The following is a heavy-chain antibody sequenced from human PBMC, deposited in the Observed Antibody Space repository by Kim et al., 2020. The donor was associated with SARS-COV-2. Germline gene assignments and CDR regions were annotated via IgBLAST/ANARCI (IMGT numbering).Heavy chain of an antibody. CDR3: ARAITYYYDSSGYYYASHLGAFDI. V-gene: IGHV3-21*01. Sequence: GGSLRLSCAASGFTFSSYSMNWVRQAPGKGLEWVSSISSSSSYIYYADSVKGRFTISRDNAKNSLYLQMNSLRAEDTAVYYCARAITYYYDSSGYYYASHLGAFDIGGQGTMVTVSS. CDR1: GFTFSSYS. D-gene: IGHD3-22*01. CDR2: ISSSSSYI. J-gene: IGHJ3*02.